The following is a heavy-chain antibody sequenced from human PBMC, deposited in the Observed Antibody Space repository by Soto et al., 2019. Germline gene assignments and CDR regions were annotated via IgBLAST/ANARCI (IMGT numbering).Heavy chain of an antibody. D-gene: IGHD3-22*01. Sequence: GASVKVSCKASGGTFSSYAISWVRQAPGQGLEWMGGIIPIFGTANYAQKFQGRVTITADESTSTAYMELSSLRSEDTAVYYCARSHYDSSGSHSGYYYYYGMDVWGQGTTVTVSS. V-gene: IGHV1-69*13. J-gene: IGHJ6*02. CDR2: IIPIFGTA. CDR3: ARSHYDSSGSHSGYYYYYGMDV. CDR1: GGTFSSYA.